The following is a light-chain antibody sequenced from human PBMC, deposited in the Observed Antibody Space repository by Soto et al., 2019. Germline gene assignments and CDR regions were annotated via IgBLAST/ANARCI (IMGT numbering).Light chain of an antibody. CDR2: AAS. Sequence: DIQMTQSPFSLSASVGDRVTITCRASQGISNYLAWYQQKTGKVPKLLIYAASTLQSGVPSRFSGGGSGTNFTLTISSLQPEDGATYYCQKYNSAPWTFGQGTKVEIK. CDR3: QKYNSAPWT. CDR1: QGISNY. J-gene: IGKJ1*01. V-gene: IGKV1-27*01.